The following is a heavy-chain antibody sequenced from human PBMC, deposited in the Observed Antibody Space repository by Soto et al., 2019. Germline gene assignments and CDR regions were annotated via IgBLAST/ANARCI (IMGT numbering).Heavy chain of an antibody. Sequence: ASVKVSCKAPGYTFTNYDITWVRQATGQGLEWMGWMNPNSGNTGYAQKFQGRVTMTRDTSSSTAYMELSSLRSEDTAVYYCARFYYYYIYVRAKRTTVTVSS. CDR2: MNPNSGNT. CDR3: ARFYYYYIYV. J-gene: IGHJ6*03. CDR1: GYTFTNYD. V-gene: IGHV1-8*01.